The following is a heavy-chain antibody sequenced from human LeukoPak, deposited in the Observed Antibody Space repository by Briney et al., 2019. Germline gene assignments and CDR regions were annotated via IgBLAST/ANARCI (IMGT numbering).Heavy chain of an antibody. V-gene: IGHV3-21*04. CDR3: ARDHSAAARPPYYYYGMDV. CDR1: GFTFSSYS. J-gene: IGHJ6*02. CDR2: ISSSSSYI. Sequence: PGGSLRLSCAASGFTFSSYSMNWVRQAPGKGLEWVSSISSSSSYIYYADSVKGRFTISRDNAKNSLYLQMNSLRAEDTAVYYCARDHSAAARPPYYYYGMDVWGQGTTVTVSS. D-gene: IGHD6-25*01.